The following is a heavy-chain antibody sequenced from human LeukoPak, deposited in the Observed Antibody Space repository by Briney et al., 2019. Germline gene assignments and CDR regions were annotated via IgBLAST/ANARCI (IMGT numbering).Heavy chain of an antibody. CDR3: AKDLDTAMVSYYYGMDV. J-gene: IGHJ6*02. V-gene: IGHV3-30*18. CDR2: ISYDGSNK. D-gene: IGHD5-18*01. CDR1: GFTFSSCG. Sequence: GRSLRLSCAASGFTFSSCGMHWVRQAPGKGLEWVAVISYDGSNKYYADSVKGRFTISRDNSKNTLYLQMNSLRAEDTAVYYCAKDLDTAMVSYYYGMDVWGQGTTVTVSS.